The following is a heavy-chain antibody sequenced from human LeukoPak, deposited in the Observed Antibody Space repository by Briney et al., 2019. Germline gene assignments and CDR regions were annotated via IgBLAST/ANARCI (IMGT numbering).Heavy chain of an antibody. D-gene: IGHD3-22*01. CDR3: AREGRGYYGDFDY. J-gene: IGHJ4*02. CDR1: RFIFRDHD. CDR2: ISRSGTTK. V-gene: IGHV3-11*01. Sequence: PGGSLRLSCAASRFIFRDHDMDWIRQAPGKGLEWISYISRSGTTKYYADSVKGRFTISRDNADNSLYLQLNSLRAEDTAVYYCAREGRGYYGDFDYWGQGTLVTVSS.